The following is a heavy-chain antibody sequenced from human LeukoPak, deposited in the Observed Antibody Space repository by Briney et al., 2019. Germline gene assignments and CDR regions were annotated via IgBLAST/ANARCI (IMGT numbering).Heavy chain of an antibody. CDR1: GFTFSSYA. CDR2: ISGSGGST. Sequence: GASLRLSCAASGFTFSSYAMSWVRQAPGKGLEWVSAISGSGGSTYYADSVKGRFTISRDNAQNSLYLQMNSLRAEDTAVYYCARNFPDGYNLVWSQGTLVTVSS. V-gene: IGHV3-23*01. D-gene: IGHD5-24*01. CDR3: ARNFPDGYNLV. J-gene: IGHJ4*02.